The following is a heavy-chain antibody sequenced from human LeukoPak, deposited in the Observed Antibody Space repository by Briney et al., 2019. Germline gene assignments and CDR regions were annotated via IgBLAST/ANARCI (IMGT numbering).Heavy chain of an antibody. CDR3: ARGRSWNYLLDY. J-gene: IGHJ4*02. D-gene: IGHD1-7*01. Sequence: ASVKVSCTASGGTFSSYAISWVRQAPGQGLEWMGGIIPIFGTANYAQKFQGRVTITADESTSTAYMELSRLRSEDTAVYYCARGRSWNYLLDYWGQGTLVTVSS. CDR2: IIPIFGTA. V-gene: IGHV1-69*13. CDR1: GGTFSSYA.